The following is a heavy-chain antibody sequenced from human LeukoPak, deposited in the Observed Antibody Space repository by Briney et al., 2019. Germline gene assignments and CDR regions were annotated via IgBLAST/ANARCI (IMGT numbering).Heavy chain of an antibody. J-gene: IGHJ4*02. V-gene: IGHV3-7*03. CDR2: IKQDGSEK. CDR3: ARDFWNDYGGKDY. CDR1: GFIFSSYW. D-gene: IGHD4-23*01. Sequence: TGGSLRLSCAASGFIFSSYWMSWVRQAPGKGLEWVANIKQDGSEKYYVDSVKGRFTISRDNAKNSLYLQMNSLRAEDTAVYYCARDFWNDYGGKDYWDQGTLVTVSS.